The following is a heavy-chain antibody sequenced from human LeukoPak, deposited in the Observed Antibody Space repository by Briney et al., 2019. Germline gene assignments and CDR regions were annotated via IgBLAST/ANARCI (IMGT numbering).Heavy chain of an antibody. J-gene: IGHJ5*02. V-gene: IGHV3-23*01. D-gene: IGHD2-15*01. CDR2: IGSGGTTT. CDR1: GFSFKSYA. CDR3: ARPGLPVAGTRWFDP. Sequence: GGSLRLSCTASGFSFKSYAMSWVRQAPGKGLEWVAAIGSGGTTTSYADSVKGRFIISRDNSKNTLYLQMNSLSAEDTAVFYCARPGLPVAGTRWFDPWGQGTLVTVSS.